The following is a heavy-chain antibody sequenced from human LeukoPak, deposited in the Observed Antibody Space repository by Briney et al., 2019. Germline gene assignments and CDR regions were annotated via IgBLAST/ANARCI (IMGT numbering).Heavy chain of an antibody. CDR2: ISGSRGST. J-gene: IGHJ4*02. D-gene: IGHD2-2*01. V-gene: IGHV3-23*01. Sequence: GGSLRLSCAASGFTFSSYAMSWVRQAPGKGLEWVSAISGSRGSTYYADSVKGRFTISRDNSKNTLYLQMNSLRAEDTAVYYCAKDIALGYCSSTSCHSQPYYFDYWGQGTLATVSS. CDR1: GFTFSSYA. CDR3: AKDIALGYCSSTSCHSQPYYFDY.